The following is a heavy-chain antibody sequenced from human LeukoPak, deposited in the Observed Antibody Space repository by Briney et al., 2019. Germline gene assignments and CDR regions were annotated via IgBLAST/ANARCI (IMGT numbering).Heavy chain of an antibody. CDR1: GNSFTTYY. J-gene: IGHJ4*02. D-gene: IGHD3-10*01. CDR3: ARTERNDGSGSYYDY. Sequence: ASVKVSCKASGNSFTTYYMHWVRQAPGQGLEWMGIINLSVGSTSYAQKYQGRVTMTRATSTTTVYMELSSLRSEDTAVYYCARTERNDGSGSYYDYWGQGTLVTVSS. CDR2: INLSVGST. V-gene: IGHV1-46*01.